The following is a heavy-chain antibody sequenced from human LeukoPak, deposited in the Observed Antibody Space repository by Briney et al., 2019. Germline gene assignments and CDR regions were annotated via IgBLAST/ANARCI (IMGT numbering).Heavy chain of an antibody. CDR2: ISYDGNTI. D-gene: IGHD1-26*01. V-gene: IGHV3-30*18. CDR3: AKDLSVVGAHDSFDD. CDR1: GFSFSSYG. Sequence: WRSLRLSCAASGFSFSSYGMHWVRQAPGKGLEWLTVISYDGNTIYYADSVKGRFTISRDNSKNTLYLQMNSLRIEDTAVYYCAKDLSVVGAHDSFDDWGQGTMVTVSS. J-gene: IGHJ3*01.